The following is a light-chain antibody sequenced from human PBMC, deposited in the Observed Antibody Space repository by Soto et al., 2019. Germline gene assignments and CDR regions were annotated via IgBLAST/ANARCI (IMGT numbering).Light chain of an antibody. CDR3: SSYTSSSIDYV. CDR2: EVS. J-gene: IGLJ1*01. CDR1: SSDAGGYNY. Sequence: QSALTQPASVSGSPGQSITISCTGTSSDAGGYNYVSWYQQHPGKAPKLMIYEVSNQPSGVSNRFSGSKSGNTASLTISGLQAEDEADYYCSSYTSSSIDYVFGTGTKLTVL. V-gene: IGLV2-14*01.